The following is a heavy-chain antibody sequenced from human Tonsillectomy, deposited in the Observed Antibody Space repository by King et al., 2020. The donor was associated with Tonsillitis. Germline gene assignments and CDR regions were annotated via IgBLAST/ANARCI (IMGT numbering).Heavy chain of an antibody. CDR2: ISFDGSNE. V-gene: IGHV3-30*18. J-gene: IGHJ4*02. D-gene: IGHD3-22*01. CDR1: GFTFSSYG. CDR3: AKDLHYYDGSAYYYGRVDY. Sequence: VQLVESGGGVVQPGRSLRLSCAASGFTFSSYGMHWVRQAPGKGLEGVAVISFDGSNENFADSVKGRFTISRDNSKNTLNLQMNSLRAEDTAVYYCAKDLHYYDGSAYYYGRVDYWGQGTLVTVSS.